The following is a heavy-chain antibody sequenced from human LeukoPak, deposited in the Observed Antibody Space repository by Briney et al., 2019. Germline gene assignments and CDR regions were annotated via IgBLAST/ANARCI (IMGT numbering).Heavy chain of an antibody. CDR2: INHSGST. CDR3: ARGGNWKEGDY. Sequence: SETLSLTCAVYGGSFSGYYWSWIRQPPGKGLEWIGEINHSGSTNYNPSLKSRVTISVDTSKNQFSLKLSSVTAADTAVYYCARGGNWKEGDYWGQGTLVTVSS. V-gene: IGHV4-34*01. D-gene: IGHD1-1*01. CDR1: GGSFSGYY. J-gene: IGHJ4*01.